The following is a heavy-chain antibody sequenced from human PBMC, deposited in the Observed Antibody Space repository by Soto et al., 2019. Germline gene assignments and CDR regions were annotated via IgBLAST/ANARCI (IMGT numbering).Heavy chain of an antibody. Sequence: VGSLRLSCAASGFTFSSYGRHWVRQAPGKGLEWVAVIWYDGSNKYYADSVKGRFTISRDNSKNTLYLQMNSLRAEDTAVYYCARIYSAEDTAMDPPNFDYWGQGTLVTVSS. CDR1: GFTFSSYG. D-gene: IGHD5-18*01. J-gene: IGHJ4*02. CDR2: IWYDGSNK. V-gene: IGHV3-33*01. CDR3: ARIYSAEDTAMDPPNFDY.